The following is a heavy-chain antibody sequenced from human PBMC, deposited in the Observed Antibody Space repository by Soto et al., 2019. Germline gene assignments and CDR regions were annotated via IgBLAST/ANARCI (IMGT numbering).Heavy chain of an antibody. CDR3: ARGIKYGDYSRLFDP. D-gene: IGHD4-17*01. CDR2: INAGNGNT. CDR1: GYTFTSYA. V-gene: IGHV1-3*01. Sequence: GASVKVSCKASGYTFTSYAMHWVRQAPGQRLEWMGWINAGNGNTKYSQKFQGRVTITRDTSISTAYMELSSLRSEDTAVYYCARGIKYGDYSRLFDPWGQGALVTVSS. J-gene: IGHJ5*02.